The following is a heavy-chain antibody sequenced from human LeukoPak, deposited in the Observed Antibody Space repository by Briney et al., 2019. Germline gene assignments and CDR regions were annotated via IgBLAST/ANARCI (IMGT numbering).Heavy chain of an antibody. V-gene: IGHV3-21*01. CDR2: ISSSSSYI. Sequence: GGPLRLSCAASGFTFSSYSMNWVRQAPGKGLEGVSSISSSSSYIYYADSVKGRFTISRDNAKNSLYLQMNSLRAEDTAVYYCARDERYYYDSSGYYQDYYYMDVWGKGTTVTVSS. CDR1: GFTFSSYS. J-gene: IGHJ6*03. D-gene: IGHD3-22*01. CDR3: ARDERYYYDSSGYYQDYYYMDV.